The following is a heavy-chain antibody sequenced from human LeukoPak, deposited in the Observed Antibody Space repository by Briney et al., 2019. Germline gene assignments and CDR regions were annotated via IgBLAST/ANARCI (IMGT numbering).Heavy chain of an antibody. D-gene: IGHD3-10*01. CDR3: AKDPTTYYYGPGSPDY. CDR2: ISGSGGST. J-gene: IGHJ4*02. V-gene: IGHV3-23*01. CDR1: GFTFSSYA. Sequence: PGGSLRLSCAASGFTFSSYAMSWVRQAPGKGLEWVSAISGSGGSTYYADSVKGRFTISRDNSKNTLYLQMNSLRAEDTAVYYCAKDPTTYYYGPGSPDYWGQGTLVTVSS.